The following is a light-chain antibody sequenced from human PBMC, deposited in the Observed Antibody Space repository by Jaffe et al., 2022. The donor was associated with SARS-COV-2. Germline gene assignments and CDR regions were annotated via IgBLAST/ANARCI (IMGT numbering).Light chain of an antibody. CDR1: SSDVGGYNY. CDR2: DVS. V-gene: IGLV2-14*03. CDR3: SSYRRGTSVI. J-gene: IGLJ2*01. Sequence: QSALTQPASVSGSPGQSITISCTGISSDVGGYNYVSWYQQHPGGAPKLMIYDVSYRPSGVSNRFSGSKSGNTASLTISGLQSEDEADYYCSSYRRGTSVIFGGGTKLTLL.